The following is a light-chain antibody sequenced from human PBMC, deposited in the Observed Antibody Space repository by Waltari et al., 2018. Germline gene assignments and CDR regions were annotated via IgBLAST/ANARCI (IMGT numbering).Light chain of an antibody. Sequence: QSALTQPASVSASPGESITISCTATSSDVGDFNSVSWYQQHPGKAPKFLFYDVSNRPSGVSHRSSGSKSGNTASLTISGLQAEDEAVYYCSSFTTSSTLLFGGGTKLTVL. CDR2: DVS. V-gene: IGLV2-14*03. CDR3: SSFTTSSTLL. CDR1: SSDVGDFNS. J-gene: IGLJ2*01.